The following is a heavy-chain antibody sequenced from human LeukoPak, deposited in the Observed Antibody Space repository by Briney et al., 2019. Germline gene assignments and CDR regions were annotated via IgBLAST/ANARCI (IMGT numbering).Heavy chain of an antibody. CDR3: ARDRAGYYDSSGYYYYDY. V-gene: IGHV3-48*03. CDR2: ISSSGSTI. D-gene: IGHD3-22*01. CDR1: GFTFSSYE. J-gene: IGHJ4*02. Sequence: GGSLRLSCAASGFTFSSYEMNWVRQAPGKGLEWVSYISSSGSTIYYADSVKGRFTISRDNAKNSLYLQMNSLRAEDTAVYYCARDRAGYYDSSGYYYYDYWGQGTLVTVSS.